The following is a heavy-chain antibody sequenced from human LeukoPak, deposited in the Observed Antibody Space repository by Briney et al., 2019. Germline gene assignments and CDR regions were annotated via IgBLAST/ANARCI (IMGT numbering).Heavy chain of an antibody. V-gene: IGHV4-59*01. CDR1: GGSLSRYY. CDR2: IYYSGRT. D-gene: IGHD6-19*01. CDR3: ATNIAVAGRYNWFDR. J-gene: IGHJ5*02. Sequence: SETLSLTCTVPGGSLSRYYWRWVRQPPGEGLERIGYIYYSGRTHYNPSLKSRVTISVDTSKNKSSLKLSSVTAEDTARHFIATNIAVAGRYNWFDRGSQGTLVTVSA.